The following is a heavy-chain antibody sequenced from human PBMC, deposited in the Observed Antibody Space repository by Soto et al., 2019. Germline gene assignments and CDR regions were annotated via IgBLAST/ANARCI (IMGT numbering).Heavy chain of an antibody. CDR3: ARGTPPQYYDFWSGYSSYYYYGMDV. D-gene: IGHD3-3*01. CDR2: INHSGST. Sequence: SETLSLTCAVYGGSFSGYYWSWIRQPPGKGLEWIGEINHSGSTNYNPSLKSRVTISVDTSKNQFSLKLSSVTAADTAVYYCARGTPPQYYDFWSGYSSYYYYGMDVWGQGTTVTVYS. CDR1: GGSFSGYY. V-gene: IGHV4-34*01. J-gene: IGHJ6*02.